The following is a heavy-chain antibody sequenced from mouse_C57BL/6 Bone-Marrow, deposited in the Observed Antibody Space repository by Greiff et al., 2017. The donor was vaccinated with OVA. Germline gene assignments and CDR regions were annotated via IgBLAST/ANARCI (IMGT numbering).Heavy chain of an antibody. CDR2: IDPETGGT. Sequence: VQLVESGAELVRPGASVTLSCKASGYTFTDYEMHWVKQTPVHGLEWIGAIDPETGGTAYNQKFKGKAILTADKSSSTAYMELRSLTSEDSAVYYCTRGDYHPYWGQGTTLTVSS. CDR1: GYTFTDYE. D-gene: IGHD2-4*01. V-gene: IGHV1-15*01. J-gene: IGHJ2*01. CDR3: TRGDYHPY.